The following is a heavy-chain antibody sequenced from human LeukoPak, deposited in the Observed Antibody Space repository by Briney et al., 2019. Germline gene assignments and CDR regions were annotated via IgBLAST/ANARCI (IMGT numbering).Heavy chain of an antibody. Sequence: SETLSLSCAVYGGSFSGYYWTWIRQTPEKGLEWIGEMNPSGSTNYNPSLKSRVTISVDTSKNQFSLELSSVTAADTAVYYCARGRQDVTMIVVVMTAVSYYLDVWGKGTTVTVS. CDR1: GGSFSGYY. CDR2: MNPSGST. CDR3: ARGRQDVTMIVVVMTAVSYYLDV. D-gene: IGHD3-22*01. V-gene: IGHV4-34*01. J-gene: IGHJ6*03.